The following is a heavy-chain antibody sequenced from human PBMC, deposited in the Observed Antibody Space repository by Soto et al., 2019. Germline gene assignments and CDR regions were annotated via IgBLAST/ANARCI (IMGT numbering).Heavy chain of an antibody. CDR1: GFTFSDYW. V-gene: IGHV3-74*03. CDR2: ISGDGSIT. J-gene: IGHJ4*02. D-gene: IGHD3-22*01. CDR3: ARAETAKYDSSGYGH. Sequence: EVQLVESGGDLVQPGGSLRLSCAASGFTFSDYWMHWVRQVPGKGPVWVARISGDGSITSYADSVTGRFTISRDNAKETLDLQMRSLRAEDTAVYYCARAETAKYDSSGYGHWGQGTRVTVSS.